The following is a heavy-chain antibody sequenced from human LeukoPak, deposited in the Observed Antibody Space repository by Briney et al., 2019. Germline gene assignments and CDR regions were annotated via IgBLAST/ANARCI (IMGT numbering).Heavy chain of an antibody. CDR2: ITSGTTYI. Sequence: SGGSLRLSCAASGFTFSDYNMNWVRQSPEKGLEWVSSITSGTTYIYYADSVRGRFTLSRDNAKNSLYLQMNSLRAEDTAVYYCARWPYSSSYYFDYWGQGTLVTVSS. V-gene: IGHV3-21*01. CDR1: GFTFSDYN. D-gene: IGHD6-6*01. J-gene: IGHJ4*02. CDR3: ARWPYSSSYYFDY.